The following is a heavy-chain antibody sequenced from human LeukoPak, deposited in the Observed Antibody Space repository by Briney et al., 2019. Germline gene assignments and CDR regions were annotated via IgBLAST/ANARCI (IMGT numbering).Heavy chain of an antibody. D-gene: IGHD4-11*01. J-gene: IGHJ4*02. Sequence: SETLSLTCTVSGGSISSGGYYWSWIRQHPGKGLEWIGYIYYSGSTYYNPSLKSRATISVDTSKNQFSLKLSSVTAADTAVYYCARNRYSGYFDYWGQGTLVTVSS. CDR2: IYYSGST. CDR3: ARNRYSGYFDY. V-gene: IGHV4-31*03. CDR1: GGSISSGGYY.